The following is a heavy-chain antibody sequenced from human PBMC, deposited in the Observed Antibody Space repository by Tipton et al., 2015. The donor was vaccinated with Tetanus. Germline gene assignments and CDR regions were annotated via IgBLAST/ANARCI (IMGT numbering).Heavy chain of an antibody. Sequence: SGFTFSSHGMHWVRQAPGKGLEWVAVIWYDGSNKYYADSVKGRFTISRDNSKNTLYLQMNSLRVEDTAVYYCVSGGWGSSRVYGMDVWGQRTTVTVSS. D-gene: IGHD6-13*01. V-gene: IGHV3-33*01. J-gene: IGHJ6*02. CDR3: VSGGWGSSRVYGMDV. CDR1: GFTFSSHG. CDR2: IWYDGSNK.